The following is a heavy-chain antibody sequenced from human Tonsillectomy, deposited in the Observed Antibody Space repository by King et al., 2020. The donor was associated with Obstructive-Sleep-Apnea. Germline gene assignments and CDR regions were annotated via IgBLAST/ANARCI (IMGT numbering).Heavy chain of an antibody. CDR1: GGSISSYY. CDR2: IYYSGST. J-gene: IGHJ6*02. Sequence: VQLQESGPGLVKPSETLSLTCTVSGGSISSYYWSWIRQPPGKGLEWIGYIYYSGSTNYNPSLKSRVTISVETSKNQFSLKLSSVTAADTAVYYCARGADSDYYYGMDVWGQGTTVTVSS. D-gene: IGHD3-10*01. CDR3: ARGADSDYYYGMDV. V-gene: IGHV4-59*01.